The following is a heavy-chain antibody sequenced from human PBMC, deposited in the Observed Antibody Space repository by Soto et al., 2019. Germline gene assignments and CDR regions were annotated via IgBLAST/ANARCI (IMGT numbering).Heavy chain of an antibody. V-gene: IGHV3-30*12. Sequence: GGSLRLSCIASGFTITTYGMHWARQAPGKGLEWVALISTDGTEKHYPGSVRGRFTISRDNSKNTLYLQMNSLRDEDTAVYHCVKGYWKGDVWGQGTTVTVSS. CDR3: VKGYWKGDV. J-gene: IGHJ6*02. D-gene: IGHD1-1*01. CDR1: GFTITTYG. CDR2: ISTDGTEK.